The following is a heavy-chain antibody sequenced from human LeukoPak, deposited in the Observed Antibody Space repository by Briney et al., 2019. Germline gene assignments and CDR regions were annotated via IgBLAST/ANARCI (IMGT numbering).Heavy chain of an antibody. CDR1: GGSFSGYY. J-gene: IGHJ3*02. D-gene: IGHD6-19*01. CDR2: INHSGST. Sequence: SETLSLTCAVYGGSFSGYYWSWIRQPPGKGLEWIGEINHSGSTNYNPSLKSRVTISVDTSKNQFPLKLSSVTAADTAVYYCASTTVAGTGDAFDIWGQGTMVTVSS. CDR3: ASTTVAGTGDAFDI. V-gene: IGHV4-34*01.